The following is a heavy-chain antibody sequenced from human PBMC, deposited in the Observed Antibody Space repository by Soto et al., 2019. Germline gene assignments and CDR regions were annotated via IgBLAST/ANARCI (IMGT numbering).Heavy chain of an antibody. CDR2: ISYDGSNK. CDR3: ARGGCSSTSCYTRYGMDV. D-gene: IGHD2-2*02. J-gene: IGHJ6*02. V-gene: IGHV3-30*03. Sequence: PGGSLRLSCAASGFTFSSYGMHWVRQAPGKGLEWVAVISYDGSNKYYADSVKGRFTISRDNAKNSLYLQMNSLRAEDTAVYYCARGGCSSTSCYTRYGMDVWGQGTTVTVSS. CDR1: GFTFSSYG.